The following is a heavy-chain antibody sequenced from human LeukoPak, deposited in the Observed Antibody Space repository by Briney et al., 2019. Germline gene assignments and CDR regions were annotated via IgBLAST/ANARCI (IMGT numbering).Heavy chain of an antibody. CDR1: GYTLTELS. J-gene: IGHJ4*02. D-gene: IGHD3-22*01. V-gene: IGHV1-24*01. Sequence: SSVNVSCKVSGYTLTELSMLWVRQAPGKGLEGMGGFDPEDGETFYAQTLQGRVTMTEDTSTDTAYMELSSLKSEDTAVYYCATDYYYDSSGSYYTVDYWGQGTLVTVSS. CDR2: FDPEDGET. CDR3: ATDYYYDSSGSYYTVDY.